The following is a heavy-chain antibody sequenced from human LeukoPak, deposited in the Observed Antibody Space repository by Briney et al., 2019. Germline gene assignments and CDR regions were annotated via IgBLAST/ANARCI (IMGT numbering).Heavy chain of an antibody. CDR1: GFSFDAYA. Sequence: GRSLRLSCAASGFSFDAYAMHWVRQAPGKGLEWVSGISWNSGAISYADSVKGRFTISRDNAKTSLYLQMSSLRYEDTALYYCAKDMSSGVATWGGFDIWGRGTSVTVSS. V-gene: IGHV3-9*01. CDR2: ISWNSGAI. CDR3: AKDMSSGVATWGGFDI. J-gene: IGHJ3*02. D-gene: IGHD6-13*01.